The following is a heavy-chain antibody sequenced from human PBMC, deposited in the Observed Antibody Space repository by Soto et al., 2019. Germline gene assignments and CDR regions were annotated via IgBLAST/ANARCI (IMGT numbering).Heavy chain of an antibody. J-gene: IGHJ4*02. CDR1: GFTCSSYW. CDR2: INSNGTST. Sequence: EVQLVESGGGLAQPGGSLRLSCAASGFTCSSYWMHWVRHAPAKGLVWVSRINSNGTSTSYADSVKGRFTISRDNAKHTPDLQMNSLRAEDTAVYYCARGPTGTTGAYWGQGTLVTVSS. D-gene: IGHD1-7*01. CDR3: ARGPTGTTGAY. V-gene: IGHV3-74*01.